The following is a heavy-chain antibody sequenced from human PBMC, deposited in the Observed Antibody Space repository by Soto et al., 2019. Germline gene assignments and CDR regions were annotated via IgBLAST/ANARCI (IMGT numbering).Heavy chain of an antibody. J-gene: IGHJ3*02. Sequence: PGGSLRLSCAASGLTFSSYALSWVRQAPGKGLEWVAAICCSGTNTYYADSVKGRFTISRDNSKNTLYLQMNSLRAEDTAVYYCAKDQGLYAFDIWGQGTMVTVSS. CDR1: GLTFSSYA. CDR3: AKDQGLYAFDI. CDR2: ICCSGTNT. V-gene: IGHV3-23*01.